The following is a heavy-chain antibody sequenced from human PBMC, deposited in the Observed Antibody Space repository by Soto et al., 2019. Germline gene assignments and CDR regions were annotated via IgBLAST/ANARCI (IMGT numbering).Heavy chain of an antibody. CDR3: ARGLLTMVRTRGRYSLDV. V-gene: IGHV1-46*01. Sequence: QVQLVQSGAEVTQPGASVTVSCKSSGSTFTSYYLFWVREAPGQGLEWMGVINTRDGTVTYAHSCQGRVTMPGNTPRSTFDMERSSLRPEDTATYYCARGLLTMVRTRGRYSLDVWGQGTTVTVS. CDR1: GSTFTSYY. CDR2: INTRDGTV. J-gene: IGHJ6*02. D-gene: IGHD2-2*01.